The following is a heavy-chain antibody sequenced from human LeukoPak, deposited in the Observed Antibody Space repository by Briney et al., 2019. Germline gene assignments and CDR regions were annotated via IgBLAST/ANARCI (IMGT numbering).Heavy chain of an antibody. Sequence: ASVKVSCKASGYTFTSCAISWVRQAPGQGLEWMGWISAYNGNTNYAQKLQGRVTMTTDTSTSTAYMELRSLRSEDTAVYYCARGLGVDELDDILTGYYYYYYMDVWGKGTTVTVSS. V-gene: IGHV1-18*01. D-gene: IGHD3-9*01. CDR3: ARGLGVDELDDILTGYYYYYYMDV. CDR2: ISAYNGNT. CDR1: GYTFTSCA. J-gene: IGHJ6*03.